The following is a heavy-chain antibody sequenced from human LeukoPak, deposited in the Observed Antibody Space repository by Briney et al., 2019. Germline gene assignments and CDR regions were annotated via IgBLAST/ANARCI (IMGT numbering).Heavy chain of an antibody. Sequence: GGSLRLSCAASGFTFSSYGMHWVRQAPGKGLEWVAFIRYDGSNKYYADSVKGRFTISRDNSKNTLYLQMNSLRAEDTAVYYCAKDSTYSSSSYFDYWGQGTLVTVSS. CDR3: AKDSTYSSSSYFDY. CDR1: GFTFSSYG. V-gene: IGHV3-30*02. J-gene: IGHJ4*02. D-gene: IGHD6-13*01. CDR2: IRYDGSNK.